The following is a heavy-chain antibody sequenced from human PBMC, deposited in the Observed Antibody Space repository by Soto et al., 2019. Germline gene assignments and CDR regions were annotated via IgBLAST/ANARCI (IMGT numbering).Heavy chain of an antibody. Sequence: QVQLQESGPGLVKPSETLSLTCTVSGGSISSYYWSWIRQPPGKGLEWIGYIYYSGSTNYNPSLKSRVTISVDTSKNQFSLKLSSVTAADTAVYYGAGRYGGTFDYWGQGTLVTVSS. CDR3: AGRYGGTFDY. V-gene: IGHV4-59*08. J-gene: IGHJ4*02. CDR2: IYYSGST. CDR1: GGSISSYY. D-gene: IGHD2-15*01.